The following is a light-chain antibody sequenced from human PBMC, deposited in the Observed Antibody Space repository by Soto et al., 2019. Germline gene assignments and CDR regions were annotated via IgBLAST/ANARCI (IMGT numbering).Light chain of an antibody. Sequence: QSALTQPASVSGSPGQSITISCTGTNSDIGGYNSVSWYQQHPGKAPKLVIYAVSNRPSGVSSRFSGSKSGNTASLTMSGLQAEDEATYYCSSYTTSSTLLIFGGGTKLNVL. CDR1: NSDIGGYNS. J-gene: IGLJ2*01. V-gene: IGLV2-14*01. CDR3: SSYTTSSTLLI. CDR2: AVS.